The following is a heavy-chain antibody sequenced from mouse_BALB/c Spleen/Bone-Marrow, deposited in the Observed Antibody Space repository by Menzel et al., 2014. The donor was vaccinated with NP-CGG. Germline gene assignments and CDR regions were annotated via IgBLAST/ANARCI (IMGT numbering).Heavy chain of an antibody. J-gene: IGHJ4*01. CDR1: GFTFSDYY. D-gene: IGHD1-1*01. CDR3: VRGLYGSSYTYAMDY. V-gene: IGHV5-4*02. CDR2: ISDGGSHT. Sequence: EVRVEESGGGLVKPGGSLKLSCAASGFTFSDYYMYWVRQTPEKRLEWVATISDGGSHTYYPDSVKGRFTISRDNAKNNLYLQMSSLKSEDTAMYYCVRGLYGSSYTYAMDYWGQGTSVTVSS.